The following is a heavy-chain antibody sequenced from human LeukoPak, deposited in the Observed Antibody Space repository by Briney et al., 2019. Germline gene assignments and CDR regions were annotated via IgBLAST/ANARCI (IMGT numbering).Heavy chain of an antibody. D-gene: IGHD5-18*01. CDR1: GFTVSSNY. V-gene: IGHV3-53*01. CDR2: IYSSGNT. Sequence: GGSLRLSCAASGFTVSSNYMSWVRQAPGKGLEWVSVIYSSGNTYYADSVKGRFTISRDNSKNTLYLQMNSLRAEDTAVYYCTKGTIWLPFDYWGQGTLVTVSS. J-gene: IGHJ4*02. CDR3: TKGTIWLPFDY.